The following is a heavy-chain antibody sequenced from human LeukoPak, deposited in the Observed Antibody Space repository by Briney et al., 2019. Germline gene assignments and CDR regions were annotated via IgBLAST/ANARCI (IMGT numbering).Heavy chain of an antibody. CDR1: GFTFSSYA. J-gene: IGHJ3*02. CDR2: ISSRGGTT. CDR3: AKDLEGLYDYVRGSYAVDI. Sequence: QSGGSLRLSCAASGFTFSSYAMSWVRQGQGTGLEWVSGISSRGGTTDYADFVKGRFTMSRDNSKNTLYLQMHSLRAEDTAVYYCAKDLEGLYDYVRGSYAVDIWGQGTTVTVSS. V-gene: IGHV3-23*01. D-gene: IGHD3-16*01.